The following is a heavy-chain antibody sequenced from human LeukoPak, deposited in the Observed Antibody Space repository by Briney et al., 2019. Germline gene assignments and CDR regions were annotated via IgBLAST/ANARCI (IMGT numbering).Heavy chain of an antibody. Sequence: ASVKVSCKASGGTFSSYVISWVRQAPGQGLEWMGRIIPILGIANYAQKFQGRVTITADKSTSTAYMELSSLRSEDTAVYYCARIGSGSYYFALDYWGQGTLVTVSS. J-gene: IGHJ4*02. CDR3: ARIGSGSYYFALDY. V-gene: IGHV1-69*04. D-gene: IGHD3-10*01. CDR1: GGTFSSYV. CDR2: IIPILGIA.